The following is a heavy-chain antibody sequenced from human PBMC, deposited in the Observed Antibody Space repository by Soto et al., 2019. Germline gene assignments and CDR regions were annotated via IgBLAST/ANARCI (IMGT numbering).Heavy chain of an antibody. V-gene: IGHV3-21*01. J-gene: IGHJ6*03. CDR2: ISSSSSYI. D-gene: IGHD6-19*01. CDR1: GFTFSSYS. CDR3: ARDQEAGQYLSAYMDV. Sequence: GGSLRLSCAASGFTFSSYSMNWVRQAPGKGLEWVSSISSSSSYIYYADSVKGRFTISRDNANNSLYLQMNSLRAEDTAVYYCARDQEAGQYLSAYMDVWGKGTTVTVSS.